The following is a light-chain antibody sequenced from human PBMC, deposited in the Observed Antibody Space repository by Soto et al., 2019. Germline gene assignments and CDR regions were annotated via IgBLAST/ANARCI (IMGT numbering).Light chain of an antibody. CDR2: EVT. J-gene: IGLJ3*02. CDR1: SSDVGSYNY. CDR3: TSYTSSSTGV. V-gene: IGLV2-14*01. Sequence: QSALTQPASVSGSPGQSITISCTGTSSDVGSYNYVSWYQQHPGKAPKLMIYEVTNRPSGVSHRFSGSNSGNTASLTISGLQVEDEADYYCTSYTSSSTGVFGEGTEVAVL.